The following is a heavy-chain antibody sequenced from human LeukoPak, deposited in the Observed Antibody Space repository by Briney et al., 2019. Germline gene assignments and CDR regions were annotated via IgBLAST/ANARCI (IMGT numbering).Heavy chain of an antibody. J-gene: IGHJ4*02. CDR1: GFTVSSNY. CDR2: IYSGGST. CDR3: ARDSLYGSGSYYDY. V-gene: IGHV3-66*02. D-gene: IGHD3-10*01. Sequence: GGSLRLSCAASGFTVSSNYMSWVRQAPGKGLEWVSVIYSGGSTYYADSVKGRFTISRDNSKNTLYLQMNSLRAEDTAVYYCARDSLYGSGSYYDYWGQGILVTVSS.